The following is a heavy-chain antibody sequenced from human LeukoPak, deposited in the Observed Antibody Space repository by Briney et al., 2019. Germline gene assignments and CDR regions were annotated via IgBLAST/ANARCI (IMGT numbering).Heavy chain of an antibody. Sequence: AETLSLTCTVSGGSISSYYGSWIRQPPGKGRECIGYIYYSGSTNYNPSLKSRVSISVDKYTNQFPLKLSSVTAADTAVYYCARGTIAVAGAFFDYWGQGTLVTVSS. CDR1: GGSISSYY. CDR2: IYYSGST. V-gene: IGHV4-59*01. D-gene: IGHD6-19*01. CDR3: ARGTIAVAGAFFDY. J-gene: IGHJ4*02.